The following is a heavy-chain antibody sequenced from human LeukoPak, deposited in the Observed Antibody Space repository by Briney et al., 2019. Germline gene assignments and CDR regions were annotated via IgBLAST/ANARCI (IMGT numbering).Heavy chain of an antibody. CDR1: GYTFTGYY. J-gene: IGHJ6*03. D-gene: IGHD5-12*01. V-gene: IGHV1-2*02. CDR3: ARSGHSGYEAPYYYYYMDV. CDR2: INPNSGGT. Sequence: ASVEVSCKASGYTFTGYYMHWVRQAPGQGLEWMGWINPNSGGTNYAQKFQGRVTTTRDTSISTAYMELSRLRSDDTAVYYCARSGHSGYEAPYYYYYMDVWGRGTTVTVSS.